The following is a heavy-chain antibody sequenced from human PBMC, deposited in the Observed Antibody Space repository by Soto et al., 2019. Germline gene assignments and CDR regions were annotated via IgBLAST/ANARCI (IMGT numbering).Heavy chain of an antibody. CDR3: ARSVAVSADYFYYGLDV. V-gene: IGHV4-59*11. CDR2: IFDNRNT. J-gene: IGHJ6*02. CDR1: GGSISSHY. Sequence: VQLQESGPGLVKPSETLSLTCIVSGGSISSHYWSWIRQPPGKGLEWIGYIFDNRNTNYNPSLRSRVSMSVDTSKNQFSLMLRSVSAADTAVYSCARSVAVSADYFYYGLDVWGHGTTVIVSS. D-gene: IGHD6-19*01.